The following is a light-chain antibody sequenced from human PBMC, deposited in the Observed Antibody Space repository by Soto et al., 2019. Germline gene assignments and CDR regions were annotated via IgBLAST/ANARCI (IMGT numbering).Light chain of an antibody. V-gene: IGLV3-1*01. CDR2: QDS. J-gene: IGLJ2*01. CDR1: KLGDKY. CDR3: QAWDSSTAGVV. Sequence: SYELTQPPSVSVSPGQTASITCSGDKLGDKYACWYQQKPGQSPVLVIYQDSKRPSGIHERFSGSNSRNTATLTISGTQAMDEAYYYCQAWDSSTAGVVFGGGTKLTVL.